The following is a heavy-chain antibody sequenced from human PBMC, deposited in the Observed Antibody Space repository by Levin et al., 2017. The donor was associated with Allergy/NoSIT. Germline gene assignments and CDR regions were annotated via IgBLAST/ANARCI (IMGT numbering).Heavy chain of an antibody. CDR2: ISSSSSYI. V-gene: IGHV3-21*01. D-gene: IGHD2-2*01. CDR3: ARESAVVVPAAGNYFDY. Sequence: GGSLRLSCAASGFTFSSYSMNWVRQAPGKGLEWVSSISSSSSYIYYADSVKGRFTISRDNAKNSLYLQMNSLRAEDTAVYYCARESAVVVPAAGNYFDYWGQGTLVTVSS. J-gene: IGHJ4*02. CDR1: GFTFSSYS.